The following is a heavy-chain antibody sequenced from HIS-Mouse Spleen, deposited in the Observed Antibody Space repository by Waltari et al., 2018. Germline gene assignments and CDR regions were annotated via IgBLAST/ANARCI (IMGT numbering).Heavy chain of an antibody. Sequence: QVQLVESGGGVVESGRAVGLSWASSGFMFRSYGMHWVRQSQGKGLGWVAVISYDGNNKYYADSVKGRFTISRDNSKNTLYLQMNSLRAEDTAVYYCAKDKHHAFDYWGQGTLVTVSS. CDR3: AKDKHHAFDY. V-gene: IGHV3-30*18. J-gene: IGHJ4*02. CDR1: GFMFRSYG. CDR2: ISYDGNNK.